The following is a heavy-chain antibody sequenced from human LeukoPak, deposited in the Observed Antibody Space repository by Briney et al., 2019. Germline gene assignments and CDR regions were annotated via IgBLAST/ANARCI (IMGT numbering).Heavy chain of an antibody. CDR1: GGSFSGYY. V-gene: IGHV4-34*01. Sequence: SETLSLTCAVYGGSFSGYYWSWIRQPPGKGLEWIGEINHSGSTNYNPSLKSRVTISVDTSKNQFSLKLSSVTAADTAVYYCAGAPVCSSTSCHNWFGPWGQGTLVTVSS. J-gene: IGHJ5*02. CDR2: INHSGST. D-gene: IGHD2-2*01. CDR3: AGAPVCSSTSCHNWFGP.